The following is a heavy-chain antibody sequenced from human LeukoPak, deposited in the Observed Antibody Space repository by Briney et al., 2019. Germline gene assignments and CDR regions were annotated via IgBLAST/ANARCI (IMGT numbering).Heavy chain of an antibody. V-gene: IGHV1-2*06. CDR3: ATSGYSYGYGCFDY. D-gene: IGHD5-18*01. CDR2: INPNSGGT. Sequence: ASVKVSCKASGYTFTGYYMHWVRQAPGQGLEWMGRINPNSGGTNYAQKFQGRVTMTRDTSISTAYMELSRLRSDDTAVYYCATSGYSYGYGCFDYWGQGTLLTVSS. J-gene: IGHJ4*02. CDR1: GYTFTGYY.